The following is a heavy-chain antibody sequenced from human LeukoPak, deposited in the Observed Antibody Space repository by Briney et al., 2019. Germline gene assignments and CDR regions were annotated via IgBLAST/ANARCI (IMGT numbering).Heavy chain of an antibody. D-gene: IGHD5-24*01. J-gene: IGHJ4*02. CDR1: GYSFTSYW. V-gene: IGHV5-51*01. CDR2: IDPGDSDT. Sequence: GESLKISCKGSGYSFTSYWIGWVRQMPGKGLEWMGIIDPGDSDTRDSPSFQGQVTISADKSISTAYLQWSGLKASDTAMYYCARGYSRDGYNPFAYWGQGTLVTVSS. CDR3: ARGYSRDGYNPFAY.